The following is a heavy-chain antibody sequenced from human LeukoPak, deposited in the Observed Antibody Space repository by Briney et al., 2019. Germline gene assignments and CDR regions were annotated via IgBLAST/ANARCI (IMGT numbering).Heavy chain of an antibody. CDR3: ARDYGRHYYYYYYMDV. D-gene: IGHD3-10*01. Sequence: ASVKVSCKASGYTFTSYYMRWVRQAPGQGLEWMGIINPSGGSTSYAQKFQGRVTMTRGTSTSTVYMELSSLRSEDTAVYYCARDYGRHYYYYYYMDVWGKGTTVTVSS. CDR2: INPSGGST. CDR1: GYTFTSYY. J-gene: IGHJ6*03. V-gene: IGHV1-46*01.